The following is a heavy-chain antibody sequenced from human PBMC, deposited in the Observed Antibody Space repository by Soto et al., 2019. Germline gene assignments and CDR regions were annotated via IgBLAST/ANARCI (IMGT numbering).Heavy chain of an antibody. V-gene: IGHV4-59*01. CDR3: ARDPTRGLFDY. CDR2: IYYSGST. Sequence: SETLSLTCTFSGGSISSYYWSWIRQPPGKGLEWIGYIYYSGSTNYNPSLKSRVTISVDTSKNQFSLKLSSVTAADTAVYYCARDPTRGLFDYWGQGTLVTVSS. CDR1: GGSISSYY. J-gene: IGHJ4*02. D-gene: IGHD3-22*01.